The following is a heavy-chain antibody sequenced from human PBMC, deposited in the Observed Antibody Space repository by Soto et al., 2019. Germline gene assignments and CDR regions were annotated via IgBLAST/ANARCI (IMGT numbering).Heavy chain of an antibody. CDR2: IDGYSTTT. CDR3: ARGGARGVDY. CDR1: GFTFNNKW. J-gene: IGHJ4*02. D-gene: IGHD3-10*01. V-gene: IGHV3-74*01. Sequence: EVQLVESGGGLVQPGGSLRLSCTASGFTFNNKWMHWVRQAPGKGLVWVSRIDGYSTTTNYADSVKGRFTISRDNAKNTVFLHVNSLTDEDTAVYYCARGGARGVDYWGQGTLVTVSS.